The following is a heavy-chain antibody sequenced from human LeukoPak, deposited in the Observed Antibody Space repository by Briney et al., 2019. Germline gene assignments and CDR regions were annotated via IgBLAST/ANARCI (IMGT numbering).Heavy chain of an antibody. CDR1: AYRFTGDA. CDR2: ISAGNGNT. D-gene: IGHD1-26*01. J-gene: IGHJ4*02. Sequence: ASVNVSCNASAYRFTGDANHWGRQAPGQRLEWMGWISAGNGNTKYSQNFQGRVTFISNTSATTAFMELSSLRSEDAAVYYCARDSGSGNNDYWGQGTLVTVSS. CDR3: ARDSGSGNNDY. V-gene: IGHV1-3*01.